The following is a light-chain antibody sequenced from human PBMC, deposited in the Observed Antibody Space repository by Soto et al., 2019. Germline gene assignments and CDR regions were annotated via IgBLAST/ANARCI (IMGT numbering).Light chain of an antibody. J-gene: IGKJ1*01. CDR1: QSLVHSDGNTY. CDR2: QVS. CDR3: MQGTHWPRT. V-gene: IGKV2-30*02. Sequence: DVVMTQSPLSLPVTLGQPASISCRSSQSLVHSDGNTYLNWFQQRPGQSPRRLIYQVSNRDSGVPERFSGSGSGTDFTLKISRVEAEDVGVYYCMQGTHWPRTFGQGTKVEIK.